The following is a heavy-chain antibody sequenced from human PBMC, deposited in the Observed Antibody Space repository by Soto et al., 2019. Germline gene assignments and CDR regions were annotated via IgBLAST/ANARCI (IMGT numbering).Heavy chain of an antibody. CDR1: GGSISSGGYS. J-gene: IGHJ3*02. CDR3: GRGDYANAFDI. CDR2: IYHSGST. Sequence: QLQLQESGSGLVTPSQTLSLTCAVSGGSISSGGYSWNWIRQPPGKGLEWIGNIYHSGSTYYNASLKSRVTISVDMSKNQFSLKLSSVTAADTAVYYCGRGDYANAFDIWGQGTMVTVSS. V-gene: IGHV4-30-2*01. D-gene: IGHD4-17*01.